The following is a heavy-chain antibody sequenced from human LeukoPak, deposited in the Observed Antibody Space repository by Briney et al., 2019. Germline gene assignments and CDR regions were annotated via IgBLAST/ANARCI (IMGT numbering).Heavy chain of an antibody. J-gene: IGHJ4*02. D-gene: IGHD6-19*01. CDR1: GFTFTSSA. CDR2: IIVSIGNT. Sequence: SVKVSCKASGFTFTSSAMQGVRHARGQRLEWIGWIIVSIGNTNYAQKFQERVTITRDMSTSTAYMELSSLRSEDTAVYYCAANIAVAGTGGFDYWGQGTLVTVSS. CDR3: AANIAVAGTGGFDY. V-gene: IGHV1-58*02.